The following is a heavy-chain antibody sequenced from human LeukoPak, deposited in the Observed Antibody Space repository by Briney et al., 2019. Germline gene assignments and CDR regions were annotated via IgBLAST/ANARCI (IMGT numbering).Heavy chain of an antibody. J-gene: IGHJ4*02. Sequence: SETLSLTCDVSGGAVTSTNWWTWVRQPPRKGLEWIGEVHLDGRTNYNPSLKSRLIMSVDLPENHISLKLTSLTAPDTAVYYCAREGGFSRTPDSSGQGTLVTVSS. CDR3: AREGGFSRTPDS. D-gene: IGHD1-26*01. CDR1: GGAVTSTNW. CDR2: VHLDGRT. V-gene: IGHV4-4*02.